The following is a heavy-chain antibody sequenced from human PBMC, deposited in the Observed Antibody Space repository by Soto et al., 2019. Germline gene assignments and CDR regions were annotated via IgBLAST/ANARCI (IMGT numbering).Heavy chain of an antibody. D-gene: IGHD2-21*02. V-gene: IGHV1-46*01. CDR2: VNPSGGHT. J-gene: IGHJ4*02. CDR3: ARVGHVVVVTAALDY. Sequence: QVQLMQSGAEVKKPGASVKVSCKASGDTFTDYYIHWVRQAPGQGLEWMGTVNPSGGHTTYAQHFLGRVTMTRDTSTSTLYMKLTSLTSDDTAIYYCARVGHVVVVTAALDYWGQGTLVTVSS. CDR1: GDTFTDYY.